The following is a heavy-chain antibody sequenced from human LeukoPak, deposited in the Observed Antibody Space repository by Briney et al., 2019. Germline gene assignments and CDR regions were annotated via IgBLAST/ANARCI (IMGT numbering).Heavy chain of an antibody. J-gene: IGHJ4*02. Sequence: PWGSLRLSCAASGFTFSSYGMSWVRQAPGKGLEWVSAISGSGGSTFYADSVKGRFTISRDNSKDTLYLQVDSVRAEDTAVYYCVRSRIEVAGTGGFDYWGQGTLVTVSS. CDR3: VRSRIEVAGTGGFDY. CDR2: ISGSGGST. V-gene: IGHV3-23*01. D-gene: IGHD6-19*01. CDR1: GFTFSSYG.